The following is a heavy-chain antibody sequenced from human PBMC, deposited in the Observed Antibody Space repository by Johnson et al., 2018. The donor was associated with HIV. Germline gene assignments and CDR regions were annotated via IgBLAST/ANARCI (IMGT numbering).Heavy chain of an antibody. J-gene: IGHJ3*02. Sequence: QVQLVESGGGVVQPGRSLRLSCAASGFTFSSYAMHWVRQAPGKGLEWVAVISYDGSNKYYADSVKGRFTLSRDNSKNTLYLQMNSLRAEDTAVYYCARGGSGWSHDAFDIWGQGTMVTVSS. CDR1: GFTFSSYA. CDR2: ISYDGSNK. CDR3: ARGGSGWSHDAFDI. D-gene: IGHD6-19*01. V-gene: IGHV3-30-3*01.